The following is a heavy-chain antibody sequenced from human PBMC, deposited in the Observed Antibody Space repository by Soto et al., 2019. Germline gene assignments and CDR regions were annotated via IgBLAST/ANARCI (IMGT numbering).Heavy chain of an antibody. D-gene: IGHD6-19*01. Sequence: EVQLLESGGGLVQPGGSLRLSCAASGFNFSNYGVSWVRQARGKGLECVSGITGSGDRTSYADSVKGRFTVSRDNSKNTLSLQMNSPRVADTAIYYCAKGYSSGRHSSLRSWGQGTLVIVSS. CDR3: AKGYSSGRHSSLRS. V-gene: IGHV3-23*01. CDR2: ITGSGDRT. J-gene: IGHJ5*02. CDR1: GFNFSNYG.